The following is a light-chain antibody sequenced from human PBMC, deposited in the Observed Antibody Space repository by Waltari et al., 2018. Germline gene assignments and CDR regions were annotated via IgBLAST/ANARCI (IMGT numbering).Light chain of an antibody. CDR3: LLSYSGSFYV. Sequence: QAVVTQEPSVTVSPGGTVTLTCASSTGPVTSGPTPSWIQQKPGQAPRILISRTSDKKSWTPARFSGSLIGAKAALTLSGALPEDEADYYCLLSYSGSFYVFGTGTKVTVL. J-gene: IGLJ1*01. V-gene: IGLV7-46*01. CDR2: RTS. CDR1: TGPVTSGPT.